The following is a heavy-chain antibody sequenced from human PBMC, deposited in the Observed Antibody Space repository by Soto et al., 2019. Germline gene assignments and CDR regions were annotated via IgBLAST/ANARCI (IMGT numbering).Heavy chain of an antibody. CDR2: TIPIFGTA. CDR1: GGTFSSYA. J-gene: IGHJ4*02. V-gene: IGHV1-69*13. D-gene: IGHD2-8*01. Sequence: SVKVSCKASGGTFSSYAISWVRQAPGQGLEWMGGTIPIFGTANYAQKFQGRVTITADESTSTAYMELSSLRSEDTAVYYCARDFGYCTNGVCRPPKYYFDYWGQGTLVTVSS. CDR3: ARDFGYCTNGVCRPPKYYFDY.